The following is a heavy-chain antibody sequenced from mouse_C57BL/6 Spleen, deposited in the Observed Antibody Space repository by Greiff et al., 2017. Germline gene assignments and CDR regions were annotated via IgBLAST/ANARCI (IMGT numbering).Heavy chain of an antibody. Sequence: DVHLVESGGGLVKPGGSLKLSCAASGFTFSDYGMHWVRQAPEKGLEWVAYISSGSSTIYYADTVKGRFTISRDNAKNTLFLQMTSLRSEDTAMYYCARRYGNYGAMDYWGQGTSVTVSS. V-gene: IGHV5-17*01. CDR1: GFTFSDYG. J-gene: IGHJ4*01. CDR2: ISSGSSTI. CDR3: ARRYGNYGAMDY. D-gene: IGHD2-10*02.